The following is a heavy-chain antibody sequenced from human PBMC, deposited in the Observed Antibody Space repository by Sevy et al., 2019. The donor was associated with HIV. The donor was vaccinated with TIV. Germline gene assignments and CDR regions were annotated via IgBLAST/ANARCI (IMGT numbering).Heavy chain of an antibody. CDR1: GFTFSSYA. D-gene: IGHD3-9*01. Sequence: GGSLRLSCAASGFTFSSYAMHWVRQAPGKGLEWVAVISYDGSNKYYADSVKGRFTISRDNSKNTLYLQMNSLRAEDTAVYYCAREHYDILTSLNWFDPWGQGTLVTVSS. CDR2: ISYDGSNK. J-gene: IGHJ5*02. V-gene: IGHV3-30-3*01. CDR3: AREHYDILTSLNWFDP.